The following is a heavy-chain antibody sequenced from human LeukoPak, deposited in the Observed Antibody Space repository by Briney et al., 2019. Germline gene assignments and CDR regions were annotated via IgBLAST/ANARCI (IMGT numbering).Heavy chain of an antibody. D-gene: IGHD1-26*01. V-gene: IGHV1-3*01. CDR2: INAGNGNT. J-gene: IGHJ4*02. CDR1: GYTFTIYA. CDR3: ARAKDPSGSYYVGFDY. Sequence: ASVTVSFTASGYTFTIYAMHWVRQAPGQRLEWMGWINAGNGNTKYSQKFQGRVTITRDTSASTAYMELSSLRSEDTAVYYCARAKDPSGSYYVGFDYWGQGTLVTVSS.